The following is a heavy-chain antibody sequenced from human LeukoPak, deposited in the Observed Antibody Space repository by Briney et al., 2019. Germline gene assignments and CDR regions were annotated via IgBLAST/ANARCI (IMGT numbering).Heavy chain of an antibody. J-gene: IGHJ4*02. D-gene: IGHD6-13*01. CDR2: IFYSGST. Sequence: PSETLSLSGTVSGASISSYYRSWIRQPPGKGLEWIGYIFYSGSTLYNPSLQSRVTISVDTSKNQFSLKVTSVTAADTAVYYCASGPYPAAGTDHQFDYWGQAILVHVSS. V-gene: IGHV4-59*01. CDR3: ASGPYPAAGTDHQFDY. CDR1: GASISSYY.